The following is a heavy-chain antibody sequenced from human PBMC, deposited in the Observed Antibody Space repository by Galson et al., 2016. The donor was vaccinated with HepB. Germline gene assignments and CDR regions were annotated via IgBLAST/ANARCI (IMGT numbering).Heavy chain of an antibody. D-gene: IGHD1-26*01. V-gene: IGHV3-30-3*01. J-gene: IGHJ4*02. CDR1: GFPFSTYA. CDR2: VSYDGSKT. CDR3: ARVGQVGARVKYFDY. Sequence: SLRLSCAASGFPFSTYAMHWVRQAPGKGLEGVAIVSYDGSKTYYADSVKGRFTISRDNSKNTLYLQMNSLRAEDTAMYYCARVGQVGARVKYFDYWGQGTLVTVSS.